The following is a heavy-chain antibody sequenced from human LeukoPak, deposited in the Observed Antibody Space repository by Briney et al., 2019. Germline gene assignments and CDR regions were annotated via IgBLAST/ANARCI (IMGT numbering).Heavy chain of an antibody. Sequence: SETLSLTCAVYGGSFSGYYWSWIRQPPGKGLEWIGEINHSGSTNYNPSLKSRVTISVDTSKNQFSLKLSSVTAADTAVYYCARNRYYYGSGSYGVPNWFDPWGQGTLVIVSS. CDR1: GGSFSGYY. J-gene: IGHJ5*02. D-gene: IGHD3-10*01. CDR2: INHSGST. V-gene: IGHV4-34*01. CDR3: ARNRYYYGSGSYGVPNWFDP.